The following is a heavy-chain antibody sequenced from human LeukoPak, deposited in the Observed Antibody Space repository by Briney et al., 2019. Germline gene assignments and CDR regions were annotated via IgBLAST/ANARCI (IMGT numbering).Heavy chain of an antibody. CDR2: INAGNGNT. CDR3: ARDRPRFGGDY. CDR1: GYTFTSYA. V-gene: IGHV1-3*01. Sequence: GASVKVSCKASGYTFTSYAMHWGRQAPGQRLEWMGWINAGNGNTKYSQKFQGRVTITRDTSATTAYMELSSLRSQDTAVYYCARDRPRFGGDYWGQGTLVTVSS. D-gene: IGHD3-10*01. J-gene: IGHJ4*02.